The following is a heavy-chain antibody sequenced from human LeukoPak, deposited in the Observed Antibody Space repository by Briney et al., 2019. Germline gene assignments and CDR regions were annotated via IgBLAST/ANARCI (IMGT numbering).Heavy chain of an antibody. CDR1: GGSINATTYS. Sequence: SETLSLTCTVSGGSINATTYSWGWIRQPPGKGLEWIGSIHYTGSAYFSPSLESRVHMSVDTSKNQFSLQLTSVAAADTAVYFCARHDCSSTICRCFDYWGQGSLVTVSS. CDR3: ARHDCSSTICRCFDY. D-gene: IGHD2-2*01. J-gene: IGHJ4*02. CDR2: IHYTGSA. V-gene: IGHV4-39*01.